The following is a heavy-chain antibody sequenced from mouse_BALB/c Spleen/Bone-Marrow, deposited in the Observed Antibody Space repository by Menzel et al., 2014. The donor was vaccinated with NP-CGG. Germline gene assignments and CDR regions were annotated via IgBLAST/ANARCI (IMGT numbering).Heavy chain of an antibody. CDR3: VRGNYGNYVDYFDF. D-gene: IGHD2-1*01. CDR1: GFTFSNYG. Sequence: EVKLVESGGGLVQPGGSLKLSCAASGFTFSNYGMSWVRQPPDKRLELVATINSNGGSTYYPASVQGRFTVSGDTATNTLYLQMSSLKSEETAMYYCVRGNYGNYVDYFDFWGQGTPLTVPS. CDR2: INSNGGST. J-gene: IGHJ2*01. V-gene: IGHV5-6-3*01.